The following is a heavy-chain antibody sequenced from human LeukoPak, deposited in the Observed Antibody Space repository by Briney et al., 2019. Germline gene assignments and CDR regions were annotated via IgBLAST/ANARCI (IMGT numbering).Heavy chain of an antibody. J-gene: IGHJ2*01. CDR2: IYYSGRT. CDR3: ARGVTMIVVVIHDWYFDL. V-gene: IGHV4-39*01. D-gene: IGHD3-22*01. CDR1: GGSISSSSYY. Sequence: SETLSLTCTVSGGSISSSSYYWGWIRQPPGKGLEWIGNIYYSGRTYYNPYLKSRVTISVDTPKNQFSLKLSSVTAADTAVYYCARGVTMIVVVIHDWYFDLWGRGTLVTVSS.